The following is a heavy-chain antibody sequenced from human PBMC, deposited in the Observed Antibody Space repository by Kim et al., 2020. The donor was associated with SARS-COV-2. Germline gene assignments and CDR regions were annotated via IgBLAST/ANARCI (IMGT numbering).Heavy chain of an antibody. D-gene: IGHD3-10*01. CDR3: ARELPGTYYFAY. V-gene: IGHV1-46*01. J-gene: IGHJ4*02. Sequence: KFQGRVTMTRDPSTSTVYVDLSRLTSEDTAVYYCARELPGTYYFAYWGQGTLVTVSS.